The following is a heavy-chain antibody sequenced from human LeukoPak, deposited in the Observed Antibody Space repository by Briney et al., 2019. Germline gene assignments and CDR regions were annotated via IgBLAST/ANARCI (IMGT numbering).Heavy chain of an antibody. V-gene: IGHV3-7*01. J-gene: IGHJ6*02. D-gene: IGHD5-24*01. CDR3: ARDGATGGVRYYYGMDV. Sequence: GGSLRLSCAASGFTFANYWMSWVRQAPGKGLEWVANIKPDGSEKNYVDSVKGRFTISRDNAKNSLYLQMNSLRAEDTAVYYCARDGATGGVRYYYGMDVWGQGTTVTVTS. CDR2: IKPDGSEK. CDR1: GFTFANYW.